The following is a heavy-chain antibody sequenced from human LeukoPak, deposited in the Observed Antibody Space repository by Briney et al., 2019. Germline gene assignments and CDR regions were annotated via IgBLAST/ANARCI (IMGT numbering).Heavy chain of an antibody. D-gene: IGHD6-19*01. J-gene: IGHJ4*02. CDR3: AKEGLTAPGIAVAGGGYFDY. CDR1: GFTLSSYA. V-gene: IGHV3-23*01. Sequence: GGSLRLSCAASGFTLSSYAMSWVRQAPGKGLEWVSAISGSGGSTYYADPVKGRFTISRDNSKNTLYLQMNSLRAEDTAVYYCAKEGLTAPGIAVAGGGYFDYWGQGTLVTVSS. CDR2: ISGSGGST.